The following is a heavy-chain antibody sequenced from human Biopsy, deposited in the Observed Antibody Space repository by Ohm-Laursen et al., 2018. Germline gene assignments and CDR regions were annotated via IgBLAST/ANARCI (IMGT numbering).Heavy chain of an antibody. J-gene: IGHJ1*01. D-gene: IGHD3-9*01. CDR1: GGTFSNYG. CDR3: ATKLTGYFHH. V-gene: IGHV1-69*06. CDR2: NIPILGTG. Sequence: ASVKVSCKAPGGTFSNYGANWVRQAPGQGLEWLGGNIPILGTGNYAQKFQDRVTVAADTSTSTATMELRSLRSDDTAVYYCATKLTGYFHHWGQGTLAIVPS.